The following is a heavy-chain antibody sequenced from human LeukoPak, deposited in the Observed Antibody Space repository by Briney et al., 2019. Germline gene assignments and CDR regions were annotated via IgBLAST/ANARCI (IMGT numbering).Heavy chain of an antibody. CDR2: IYYGGST. D-gene: IGHD5-12*01. V-gene: IGHV4-59*01. CDR3: ARVSGGYGEWWFDP. Sequence: SETLSLTCTVSGGSISSYYWSWIRQPPGKGLEWIGYIYYGGSTNYNPSLKSRVTISVDTSKNQFSLKLSSVTAADTAVYYCARVSGGYGEWWFDPWGQGTLVTVSS. CDR1: GGSISSYY. J-gene: IGHJ5*02.